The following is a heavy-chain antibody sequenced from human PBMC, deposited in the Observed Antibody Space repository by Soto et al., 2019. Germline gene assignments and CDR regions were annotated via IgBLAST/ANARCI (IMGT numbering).Heavy chain of an antibody. CDR3: GGEQSGAADF. CDR2: ISATGTT. J-gene: IGHJ3*01. Sequence: SETLSLTCTVSGDTISTNYWSWIRQSAERGLEGIGRISATGTTSYIPCLKSRITLSVDAYKNQFFLNLKLVTAADTAVDFCGGEQSGAADFWGQGIVVTVSS. D-gene: IGHD2-15*01. CDR1: GDTISTNY. V-gene: IGHV4-4*07.